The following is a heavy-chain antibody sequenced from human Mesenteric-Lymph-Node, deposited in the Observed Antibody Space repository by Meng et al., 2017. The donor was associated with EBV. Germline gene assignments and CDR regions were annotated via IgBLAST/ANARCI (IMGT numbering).Heavy chain of an antibody. Sequence: QLQLRQSGPGLVPLSXXLSLPCFISGDSVSSSSAAWTWIRQSPSRGLEWLGRTYYRSKWYNDYAVFVKSRITINPDTSKNQFSLQLNSVTPEDTAVYYCARGATSVFDLWGRGTLVTVSS. V-gene: IGHV6-1*01. CDR3: ARGATSVFDL. CDR2: TYYRSKWYN. CDR1: GDSVSSSSAA. J-gene: IGHJ2*01.